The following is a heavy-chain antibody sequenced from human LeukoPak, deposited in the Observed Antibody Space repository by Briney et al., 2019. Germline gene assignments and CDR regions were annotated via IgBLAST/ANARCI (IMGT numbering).Heavy chain of an antibody. CDR1: GYSISSGYY. D-gene: IGHD1-26*01. CDR3: ARHVRGGSYYAFDI. V-gene: IGHV4-38-2*01. J-gene: IGHJ3*02. Sequence: SETLSLTCAVSGYSISSGYYWGWIRQPPGKGLEWSGSIYHSGSTYYNPSLKSRVTISVDTSKNQFSLKLSSVTAADTAVYYCARHVRGGSYYAFDIWGQGTMVTVSS. CDR2: IYHSGST.